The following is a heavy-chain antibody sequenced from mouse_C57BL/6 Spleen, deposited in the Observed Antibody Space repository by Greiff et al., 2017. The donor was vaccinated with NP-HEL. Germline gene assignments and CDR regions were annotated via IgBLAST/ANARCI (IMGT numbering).Heavy chain of an antibody. CDR3: ASLTGGWYFDV. CDR2: IDPSDSYT. J-gene: IGHJ1*03. D-gene: IGHD4-1*01. V-gene: IGHV1-59*01. Sequence: QVQLQQPGAELVRPGTSVKLSCKASGYTFTSYWMHWVKQRPGQGLEWIGVIDPSDSYTNYNQKFKGKATLTVDTSSSTAYMQLSSLTSEDSAVYYCASLTGGWYFDVWGTGTTVTVSS. CDR1: GYTFTSYW.